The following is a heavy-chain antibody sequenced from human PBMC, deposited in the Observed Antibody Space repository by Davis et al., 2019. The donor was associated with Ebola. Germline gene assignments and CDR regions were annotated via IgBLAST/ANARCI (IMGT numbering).Heavy chain of an antibody. D-gene: IGHD5-12*01. CDR2: IYYSGST. V-gene: IGHV4-59*05. CDR3: ARLITGYDPGY. Sequence: SETLSLTCTVSGGSISSYYWSWIRQPPGKGLEWIGSIYYSGSTYYNPSLKSRVTISVDTSKNQFSLKLSSVTAADTAVYYCARLITGYDPGYWGQGTLVTVSS. CDR1: GGSISSYY. J-gene: IGHJ4*02.